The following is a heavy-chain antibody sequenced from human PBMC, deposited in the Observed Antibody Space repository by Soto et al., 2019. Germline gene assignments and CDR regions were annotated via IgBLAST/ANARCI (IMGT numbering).Heavy chain of an antibody. J-gene: IGHJ4*02. Sequence: GGSLRLSCAASGFTFSNYAMSWVRQAPGKGLEWVSAISASVGSTYYTDSVKGRFTISRDNSKNTLYLQMNSLRAEDTAVYYCAKGGQSDDYWGQGTLVTVSS. CDR1: GFTFSNYA. CDR3: AKGGQSDDY. CDR2: ISASVGST. V-gene: IGHV3-23*01. D-gene: IGHD2-21*02.